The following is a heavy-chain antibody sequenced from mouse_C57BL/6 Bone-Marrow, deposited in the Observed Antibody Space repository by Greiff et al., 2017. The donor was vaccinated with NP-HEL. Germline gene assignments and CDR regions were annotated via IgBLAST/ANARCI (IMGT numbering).Heavy chain of an antibody. J-gene: IGHJ2*01. CDR3: ARELRRGYFDY. CDR1: GCTFTSYW. V-gene: IGHV1-52*01. Sequence: QVQLQQPGAELVRPGSSVKLSCKASGCTFTSYWMHWVKQRPIQGLEWIGNIDPSDSETHYNQKFKDKATLTVDKSSSTAYMQLSSLTSEDSAVYYCARELRRGYFDYWGQGTTLTVSS. D-gene: IGHD2-4*01. CDR2: IDPSDSET.